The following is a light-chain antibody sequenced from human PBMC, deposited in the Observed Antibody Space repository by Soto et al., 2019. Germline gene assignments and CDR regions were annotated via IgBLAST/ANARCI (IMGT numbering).Light chain of an antibody. CDR1: QSVSSY. CDR2: DAS. V-gene: IGKV3-11*01. CDR3: QQRSNWLFT. J-gene: IGKJ3*01. Sequence: EIVLTQSPATLSLSPGERATLSCRASQSVSSYLAWYQQKPGQAPRLLIYDASNRATGIPARFSGSGSGTDFTLTISSLEPEDFAVYYCQQRSNWLFTFGPGTILDIK.